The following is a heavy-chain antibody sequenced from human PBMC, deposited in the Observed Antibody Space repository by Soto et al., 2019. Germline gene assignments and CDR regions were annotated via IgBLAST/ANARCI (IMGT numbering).Heavy chain of an antibody. CDR2: IHYSVST. J-gene: IGHJ6*02. Sequence: PSETLSLTCTVSGGSISSGDYYWTSIRQPPGKGLEWIGYIHYSVSTYYNPSLKSRVTISVDTYKNQFSMKLSSVPAADTAVYYCARALYDFWSGYSPYYYYYGMDVWGQGTTVTVSS. CDR1: GGSISSGDYY. V-gene: IGHV4-30-4*01. D-gene: IGHD3-3*01. CDR3: ARALYDFWSGYSPYYYYYGMDV.